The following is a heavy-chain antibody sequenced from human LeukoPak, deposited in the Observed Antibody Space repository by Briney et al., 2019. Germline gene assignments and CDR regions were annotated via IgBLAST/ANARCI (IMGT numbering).Heavy chain of an antibody. CDR2: ISSSGSTI. J-gene: IGHJ4*02. CDR3: ARGGYNWNDGFDY. V-gene: IGHV3-48*03. CDR1: GFTFDDYG. D-gene: IGHD1-20*01. Sequence: GGSLRLSCAASGFTFDDYGMSWVRQAPGKGLEWVSYISSSGSTIYYADSVKGRFTISRDNAKNSLYLQMNSLRAEDTAVYYCARGGYNWNDGFDYWGQGTLVTVSS.